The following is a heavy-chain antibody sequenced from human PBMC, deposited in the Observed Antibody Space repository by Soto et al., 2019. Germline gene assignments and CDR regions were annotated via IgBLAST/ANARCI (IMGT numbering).Heavy chain of an antibody. CDR2: ISTYNGDT. Sequence: QVQLVQSGAEVKKPGASVKVSCKASGYTFTDYGISWVRQAPGQGLEWMGWISTYNGDTNYAQNLQDRLTMTTDTATSTAYMELTSLRSDDTALYYCAREYCTSTSCYGSDFWGQGTLVTVSS. D-gene: IGHD2-2*01. J-gene: IGHJ4*02. CDR1: GYTFTDYG. CDR3: AREYCTSTSCYGSDF. V-gene: IGHV1-18*01.